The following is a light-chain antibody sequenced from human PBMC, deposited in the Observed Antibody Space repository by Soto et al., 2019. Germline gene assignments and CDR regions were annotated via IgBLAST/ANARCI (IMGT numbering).Light chain of an antibody. CDR2: DTS. Sequence: QAVVTQEPSLTVSPGGTVTLTCGSSTGAVTSGHDPYWLQHKPGQAHGTLIYDTSNKHAWTPAWFSGSLLGGKPALTLLGAQHEDESEYSCSLVYSDGVVFGGGTKLTVL. CDR1: TGAVTSGHD. CDR3: SLVYSDGVV. V-gene: IGLV7-46*02. J-gene: IGLJ2*01.